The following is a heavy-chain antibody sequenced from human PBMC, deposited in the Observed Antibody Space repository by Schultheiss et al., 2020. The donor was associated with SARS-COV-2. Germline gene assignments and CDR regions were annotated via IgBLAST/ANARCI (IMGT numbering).Heavy chain of an antibody. V-gene: IGHV3-33*08. Sequence: GGSLRLSCAASGFTFSSYWMSWVRQAPGKGLEWVAVIWYDGSNKYYADSVKGRFTISRDNSKNTLYLQMNSLRAEDTAVYYCARDRDSLDYWGQGTLVTVSS. CDR2: IWYDGSNK. CDR3: ARDRDSLDY. D-gene: IGHD2-15*01. CDR1: GFTFSSYW. J-gene: IGHJ4*02.